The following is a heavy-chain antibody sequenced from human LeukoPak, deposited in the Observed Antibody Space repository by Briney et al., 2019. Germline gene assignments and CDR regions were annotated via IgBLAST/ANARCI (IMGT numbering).Heavy chain of an antibody. CDR3: ARGLYYYDSSGSPPADAFDI. Sequence: VXXSXXAXGYTFXGYYXXXVRQAPGXXLXXMGWXNPNSGGTNYAQKFQGWVTMTRDTSISTAYMELSRLRSDDTAVYYCARGLYYYDSSGSPPADAFDIWGQGTMVTVSS. D-gene: IGHD3-22*01. J-gene: IGHJ3*02. CDR2: XNPNSGGT. CDR1: GYTFXGYY. V-gene: IGHV1-2*04.